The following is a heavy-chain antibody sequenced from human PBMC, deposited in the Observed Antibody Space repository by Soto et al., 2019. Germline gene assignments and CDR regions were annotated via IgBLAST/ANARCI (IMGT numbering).Heavy chain of an antibody. Sequence: GGSLRLSCAASGFTFSSYAMSWVRQAPGKGLEWVSAISGSGGSTYYADSVKGRFTISRDNSKNTLYPQMNSLRAEDTAVYYCAKDLVFPYYFDYWGQGTLVTVSS. CDR2: ISGSGGST. CDR3: AKDLVFPYYFDY. D-gene: IGHD2-21*01. J-gene: IGHJ4*02. CDR1: GFTFSSYA. V-gene: IGHV3-23*01.